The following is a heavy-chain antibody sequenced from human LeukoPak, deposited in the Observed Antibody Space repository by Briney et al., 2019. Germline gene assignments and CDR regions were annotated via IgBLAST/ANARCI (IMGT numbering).Heavy chain of an antibody. D-gene: IGHD2-15*01. CDR2: IYYSGST. V-gene: IGHV4-59*01. J-gene: IGHJ4*02. CDR3: ARDGGRD. CDR1: GGSISSYY. Sequence: SETLSLTCTVSGGSISSYYWSWIRQPPGKGLEWIGYIYYSGSTNHNPSLKSRVTISVDTSKNQFSLKLSSVTAADTAVYYCARDGGRDWGQGTLVTVSS.